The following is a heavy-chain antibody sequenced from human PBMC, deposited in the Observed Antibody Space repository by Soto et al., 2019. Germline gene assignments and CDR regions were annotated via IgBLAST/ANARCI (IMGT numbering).Heavy chain of an antibody. CDR3: ARGGVYDFWSGYYHPEANHPPPAGQPTADY. J-gene: IGHJ4*02. CDR1: GYTFTSYY. D-gene: IGHD3-3*01. Sequence: ASVKVSCKASGYTFTSYYMHWVRQAPGQGLEWMGIINPSGGSTSYAQKFQGRVTMTRDTSTRTVYMELGSLGSEETAVYYCARGGVYDFWSGYYHPEANHPPPAGQPTADYWGQGTLVTVSS. V-gene: IGHV1-46*01. CDR2: INPSGGST.